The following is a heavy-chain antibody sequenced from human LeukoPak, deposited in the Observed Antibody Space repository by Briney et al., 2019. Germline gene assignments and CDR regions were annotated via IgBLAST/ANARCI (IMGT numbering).Heavy chain of an antibody. V-gene: IGHV1-18*01. D-gene: IGHD1-1*01. CDR2: ISSYNGNT. CDR3: ARVQLERSGEPFDY. CDR1: GYTFSSDG. Sequence: VASVKVSCKASGYTFSSDGISWVRQAPGQGLEWMGWISSYNGNTKYAEKLQGRVTMTTDTSTSTAYMELRSLRSDDTAVYYCARVQLERSGEPFDYWGQGTLVTVSS. J-gene: IGHJ4*02.